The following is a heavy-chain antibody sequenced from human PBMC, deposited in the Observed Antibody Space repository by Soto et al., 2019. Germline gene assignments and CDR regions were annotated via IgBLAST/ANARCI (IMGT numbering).Heavy chain of an antibody. D-gene: IGHD3-10*01. CDR3: ARKVSGSTGRPDLWYFDL. CDR2: ISGGGDAT. J-gene: IGHJ2*01. Sequence: EVQLVDSGGGLVQPGGSLRLSCAASGFTFSGYALTWVRQAPGKGLEWVSAISGGGDATFYADYVKGRFTISRDNSKNTLYLQMNTLRAEDTAVCYCARKVSGSTGRPDLWYFDLWGRGTLVTVSS. CDR1: GFTFSGYA. V-gene: IGHV3-23*04.